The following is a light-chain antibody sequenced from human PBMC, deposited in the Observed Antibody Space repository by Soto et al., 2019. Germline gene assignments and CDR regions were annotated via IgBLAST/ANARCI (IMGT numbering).Light chain of an antibody. Sequence: QSVLTQPPSASGSPGQSVTISCTGTGGDVGGYNYVSWYQRHPGKVPRLIIYDVNKRPSGVPDRFSGSKSDNTASLTVSGLQAEDEADYYCSSYAGFNNYVFGTGTQLTVL. CDR3: SSYAGFNNYV. CDR1: GGDVGGYNY. V-gene: IGLV2-8*01. J-gene: IGLJ7*01. CDR2: DVN.